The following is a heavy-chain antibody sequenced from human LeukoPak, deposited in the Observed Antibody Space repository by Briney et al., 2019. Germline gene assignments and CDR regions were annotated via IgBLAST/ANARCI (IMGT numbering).Heavy chain of an antibody. D-gene: IGHD3-10*01. J-gene: IGHJ5*02. CDR2: ISGGGSCI. CDR3: ARDLVASGRFGEVAS. V-gene: IGHV3-21*01. CDR1: GFTFSTYS. Sequence: GGSLRLSCAASGFTFSTYSMNWVRQAPGKGLEWVSFISGGGSCIYYAESVKGRFTISRDNAKNSLYLQMNSLRAEDTAIYYCARDLVASGRFGEVASWGQGTLVTVSS.